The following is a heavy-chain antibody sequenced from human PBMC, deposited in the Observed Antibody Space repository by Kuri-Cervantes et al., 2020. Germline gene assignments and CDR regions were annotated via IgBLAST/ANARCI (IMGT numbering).Heavy chain of an antibody. CDR1: GFTFSSYW. J-gene: IGHJ4*02. Sequence: GGSLRLSCVASGFTFSSYWMSWVRQAPGKGLEWVANIRDDGREKYCADPVEGRFTISRDNAKNSLYLQMNSLRVEDAAMYYCARDWAGKDFWGQGTLVTVSS. D-gene: IGHD6-19*01. CDR2: IRDDGREK. CDR3: ARDWAGKDF. V-gene: IGHV3-7*03.